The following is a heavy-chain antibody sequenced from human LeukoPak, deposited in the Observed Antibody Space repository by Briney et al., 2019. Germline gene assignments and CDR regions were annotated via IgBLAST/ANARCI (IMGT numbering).Heavy chain of an antibody. Sequence: GGSLRLSRAASGFTVSSNYISWVPQTPGKGLEWVSVIYSGGSTYYADSVKGRFTISRDNSKNTLYLQMNSLRAEDTAVYYCARVRPYFDYWGQGTLVTVSS. J-gene: IGHJ4*02. CDR1: GFTVSSNY. V-gene: IGHV3-53*01. CDR2: IYSGGST. CDR3: ARVRPYFDY.